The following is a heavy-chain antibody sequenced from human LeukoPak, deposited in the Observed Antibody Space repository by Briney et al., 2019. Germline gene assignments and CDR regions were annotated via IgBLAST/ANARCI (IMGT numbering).Heavy chain of an antibody. Sequence: GGSLRLSRAASGITFSNYWMHWVRQAPGKGLLWVSRISSDGSSTNYADSVKGRFTISRDNAKNTLYLQMNSLRAEDTAVYYCAKGGGKVQDYWGQGTLVTVSS. CDR1: GITFSNYW. J-gene: IGHJ4*02. CDR3: AKGGGKVQDY. V-gene: IGHV3-74*01. D-gene: IGHD4-23*01. CDR2: ISSDGSST.